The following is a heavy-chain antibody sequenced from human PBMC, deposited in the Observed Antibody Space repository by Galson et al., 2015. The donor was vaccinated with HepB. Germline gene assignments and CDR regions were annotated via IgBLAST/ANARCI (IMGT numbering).Heavy chain of an antibody. CDR2: ISSWSSYT. CDR1: GFTFSDYY. CDR3: ARDRRDDISGFDY. D-gene: IGHD3-22*01. V-gene: IGHV3-11*06. Sequence: SLRLSCAASGFTFSDYYMSWIRQAPGKGLEWVSYISSWSSYTNYADSVKGRFSISRDNAKNSLYLLMNSLRAEDTAVYYCARDRRDDISGFDYWGQGALVTVSP. J-gene: IGHJ4*02.